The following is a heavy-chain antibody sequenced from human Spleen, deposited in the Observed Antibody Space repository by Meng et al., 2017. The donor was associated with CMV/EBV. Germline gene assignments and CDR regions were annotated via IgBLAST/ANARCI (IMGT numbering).Heavy chain of an antibody. J-gene: IGHJ4*02. CDR3: AREVDDSSSPFCFDY. V-gene: IGHV4-61*01. Sequence: GSVSGGSYSWSWIRQPPGKGLEWIGYIYYSGSTNYNPSLKSRVTISVDTSKNQFSLKLSSVTAADTAVYYCAREVDDSSSPFCFDYWGQGTLVTVSS. CDR2: IYYSGST. D-gene: IGHD6-6*01. CDR1: GSVSGGSYS.